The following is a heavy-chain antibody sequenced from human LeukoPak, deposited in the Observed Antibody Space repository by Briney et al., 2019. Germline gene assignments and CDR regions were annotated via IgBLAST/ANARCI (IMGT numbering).Heavy chain of an antibody. CDR1: GFTFSSYA. Sequence: GGSLRLSCAASGFTFSSYAMSWVRQAPGKGLEWVSAISGSGGSTYYADSVKGRFTISRDNSMNTLYLQMNSLRAEDTAVYYCAKYQHYYDSSGYFDYWGQGTLVTVSS. D-gene: IGHD3-22*01. V-gene: IGHV3-23*01. J-gene: IGHJ4*02. CDR2: ISGSGGST. CDR3: AKYQHYYDSSGYFDY.